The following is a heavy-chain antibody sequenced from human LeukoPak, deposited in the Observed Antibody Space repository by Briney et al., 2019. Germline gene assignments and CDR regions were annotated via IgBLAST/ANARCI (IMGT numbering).Heavy chain of an antibody. CDR2: INTDGSST. CDR1: GXTFSSYW. V-gene: IGHV3-74*01. CDR3: ARGNEWAFDY. Sequence: GGSLRLSCAAAGXTFSSYWMHWVRQAPGKGLVWVSRINTDGSSTIYADSVKGRFTISRDNAKNTLYLQMNSLRADDTAVYACARGNEWAFDYWAQGTLVTVSS. J-gene: IGHJ4*02. D-gene: IGHD1-26*01.